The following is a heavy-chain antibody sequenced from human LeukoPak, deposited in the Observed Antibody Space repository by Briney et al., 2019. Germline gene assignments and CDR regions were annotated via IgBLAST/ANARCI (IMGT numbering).Heavy chain of an antibody. V-gene: IGHV3-23*01. CDR2: ISGSGRTT. Sequence: GGSLRLSCAASGFTFSSYAMSWVCQAPGEGLEWVSVISGSGRTTFYADSVKGRFTISRDNSKNTLYLQMNGLRPEDTAVYYCAKDARRSSGWYFFDHWGQGTLVTVSS. J-gene: IGHJ4*02. CDR3: AKDARRSSGWYFFDH. CDR1: GFTFSSYA. D-gene: IGHD6-19*01.